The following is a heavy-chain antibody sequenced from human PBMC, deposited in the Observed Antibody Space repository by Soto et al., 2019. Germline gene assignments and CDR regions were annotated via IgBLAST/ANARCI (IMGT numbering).Heavy chain of an antibody. J-gene: IGHJ4*02. V-gene: IGHV3-23*01. Sequence: PGGSLRLSCAASGFIFSNYAMSWVRQAPGKGLEWVSAISGGGDTTYSADSVKGRFSISRDNSKNTLYLQMNSLRAEDTAIYYCAKDRGIVVSGTLVDWGQGTLVTVSS. CDR3: AKDRGIVVSGTLVD. CDR2: ISGGGDTT. CDR1: GFIFSNYA. D-gene: IGHD6-19*01.